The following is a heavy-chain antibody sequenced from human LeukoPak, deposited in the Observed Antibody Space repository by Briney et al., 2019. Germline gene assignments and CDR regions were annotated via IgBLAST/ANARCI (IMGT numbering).Heavy chain of an antibody. CDR3: AKDRYSGLDAFDI. Sequence: GGSLRLSCAASGFTFDDYAMHWVRQAPGKGLEWVSGINWNSGSIGYAESVKGRFTISRDNAKNSLYLQMNSLRAEDTVLYYCAKDRYSGLDAFDIWGQGTMVTVSS. CDR1: GFTFDDYA. D-gene: IGHD5-12*01. CDR2: INWNSGSI. V-gene: IGHV3-9*01. J-gene: IGHJ3*02.